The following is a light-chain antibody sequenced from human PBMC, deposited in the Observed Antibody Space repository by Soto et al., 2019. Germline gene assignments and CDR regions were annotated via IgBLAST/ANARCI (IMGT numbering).Light chain of an antibody. J-gene: IGKJ1*01. CDR3: QQYGGSPRT. CDR1: QSVSSN. V-gene: IGKV3-20*01. Sequence: EIVITQSPSTLSLSPFEGSTFSCRASQSVSSNLAWYQQKPGQAPRLLIYGASTRATGIPARFSGSGSGTDFTLTISRLEPEDFAVYYCQQYGGSPRTFGQGTKVDIK. CDR2: GAS.